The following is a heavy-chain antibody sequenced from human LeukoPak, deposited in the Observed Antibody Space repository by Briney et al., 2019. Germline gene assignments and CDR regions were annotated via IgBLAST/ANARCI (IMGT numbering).Heavy chain of an antibody. V-gene: IGHV3-7*01. J-gene: IGHJ6*03. CDR1: GFTFSSYW. CDR2: IKQDGSEK. CDR3: ARVGPPYYYYSMDV. Sequence: GGSLRLSCAASGFTFSSYWMTWVRQAPGKGLEWVANIKQDGSEKYSVDSLKGRFTISRDNAKKLLYLQMNSLRVEDTAVYYCARVGPPYYYYSMDVRGKGTTVTVSS.